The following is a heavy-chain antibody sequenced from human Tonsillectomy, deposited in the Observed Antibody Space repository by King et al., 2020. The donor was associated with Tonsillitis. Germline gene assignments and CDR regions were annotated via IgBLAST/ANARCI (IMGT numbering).Heavy chain of an antibody. CDR1: GYTFTSYD. D-gene: IGHD6-6*01. Sequence: QLVQSGAEVKKPGASVKVSCKASGYTFTSYDINWVRQATGQGLEWVGWMNPNSGNTGYAQKFQGRVTMTRNTSISTAYMELSSLRSEDTAVYYCAGMDSSSSRGTLNWFDPWGQGTLVTVSS. V-gene: IGHV1-8*01. J-gene: IGHJ5*02. CDR3: AGMDSSSSRGTLNWFDP. CDR2: MNPNSGNT.